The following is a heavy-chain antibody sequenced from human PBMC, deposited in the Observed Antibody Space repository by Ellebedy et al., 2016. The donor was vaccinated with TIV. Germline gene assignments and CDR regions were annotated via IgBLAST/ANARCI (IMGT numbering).Heavy chain of an antibody. CDR2: ISYDGSNE. CDR3: ARDRTYYDTRGYDWYFDL. V-gene: IGHV3-30*04. J-gene: IGHJ2*01. Sequence: GESLKISXAASGFTFSSYAMHWVRPAPGKGLEWVAAISYDGSNENYVDSVKGRFTISRDNSKNTLYLQMNTLRAEDTAVYYCARDRTYYDTRGYDWYFDLWGRGTLVTVSS. D-gene: IGHD3-22*01. CDR1: GFTFSSYA.